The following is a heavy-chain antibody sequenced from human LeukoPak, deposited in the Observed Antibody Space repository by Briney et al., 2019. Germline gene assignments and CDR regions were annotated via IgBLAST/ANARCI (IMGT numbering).Heavy chain of an antibody. CDR1: GYTFTSYA. Sequence: GASVKVSCKASGYTFTSYAMHWVRQAPGQRLEWMGWINAGNGNTKYSQKFQGRVTITRDTSASTAYMELSSLRSEDTAVYYCARPRDLYYGSGSYLDYWGQGTLVTVSS. CDR2: INAGNGNT. CDR3: ARPRDLYYGSGSYLDY. D-gene: IGHD3-10*01. V-gene: IGHV1-3*01. J-gene: IGHJ4*02.